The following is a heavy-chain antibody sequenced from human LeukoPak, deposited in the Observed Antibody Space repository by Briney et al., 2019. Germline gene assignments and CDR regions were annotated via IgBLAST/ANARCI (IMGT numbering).Heavy chain of an antibody. V-gene: IGHV3-23*01. D-gene: IGHD6-19*01. CDR2: ISGRGDST. J-gene: IGHJ6*03. CDR1: GFTFTSNA. CDR3: AKGLYTSGRGYMDV. Sequence: PGGSLRLSCAASGFTFTSNAMAWVRQAPGKGLEWVSGISGRGDSTYYAESVKGRFTISRDNFKNRLYLQMNSLRAEDTAVYYCAKGLYTSGRGYMDVWGKGTTVTISS.